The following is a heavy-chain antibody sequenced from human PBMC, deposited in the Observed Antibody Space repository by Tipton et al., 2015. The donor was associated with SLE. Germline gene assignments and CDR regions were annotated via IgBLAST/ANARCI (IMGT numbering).Heavy chain of an antibody. CDR1: GGAFSGYN. CDR2: INHSGIP. V-gene: IGHV4-34*01. CDR3: ARDSGLEPTGY. Sequence: TLSLTCAVYGGAFSGYNWIWVRQSPGKGLEWIGEINHSGIPYYNPSLKSRVTLSVDTSKNQFSLKLSSVTAADTAVYYCARDSGLEPTGYWGQGTLVTVSS. D-gene: IGHD1-1*01. J-gene: IGHJ4*02.